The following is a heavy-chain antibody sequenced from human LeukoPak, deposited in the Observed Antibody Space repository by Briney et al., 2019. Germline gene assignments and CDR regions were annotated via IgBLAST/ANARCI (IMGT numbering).Heavy chain of an antibody. V-gene: IGHV3-23*01. J-gene: IGHJ4*02. CDR3: ARAPYTSGWYFAFDY. CDR1: GFTFSSYA. Sequence: PGGSLRLSCAASGFTFSSYAMSWVRQAPGKGLGWVSAISGSGGSTYYADSVKGRFTISRDNSQNTLYLEMNSLRTEDTAVYYCARAPYTSGWYFAFDYWGQGTLVTVSS. D-gene: IGHD6-19*01. CDR2: ISGSGGST.